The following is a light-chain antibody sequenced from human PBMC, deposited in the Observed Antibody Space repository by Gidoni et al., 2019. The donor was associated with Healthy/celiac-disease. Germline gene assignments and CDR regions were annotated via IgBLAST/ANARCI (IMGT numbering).Light chain of an antibody. CDR2: WAS. Sequence: DIVMTQSPDSLAVSLGERATINCKSSQSVLYSSNNKNYLAWYQQKPGQPPKLLIYWASTRESGVPDRFSGSGSGTDFTRTISSLQAEDGAVYYCQQYYSTPPYTFGQGTKLEIK. CDR1: QSVLYSSNNKNY. CDR3: QQYYSTPPYT. V-gene: IGKV4-1*01. J-gene: IGKJ2*01.